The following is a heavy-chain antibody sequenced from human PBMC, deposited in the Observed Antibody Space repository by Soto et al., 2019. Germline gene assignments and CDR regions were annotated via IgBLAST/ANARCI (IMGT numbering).Heavy chain of an antibody. CDR3: ARDYPQGNWFDP. Sequence: PSETLSLTCTVSGGSISSGGYYWSWIRQHPGKGLEWIGYIYYSGSTYYNPSLKSRVTISVDTSKNQFSLKLSSVTAADTAVYYCARDYPQGNWFDPWGQGTRVTVSS. CDR1: GGSISSGGYY. J-gene: IGHJ5*02. CDR2: IYYSGST. V-gene: IGHV4-31*03.